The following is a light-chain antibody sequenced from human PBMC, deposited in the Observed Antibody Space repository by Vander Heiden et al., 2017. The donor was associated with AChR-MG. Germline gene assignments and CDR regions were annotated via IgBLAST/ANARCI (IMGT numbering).Light chain of an antibody. CDR1: QDISTY. CDR3: QQDDDLPIT. Sequence: DIQMTQSPSSLSTSIGDRVTITCQASQDISTYFNWYQQKPGKAPELLIYDASKSATVVPSRFRGSGSGTDFTLTISGLQLEDIATFFCQQDDDLPITFGQGTRL. CDR2: DAS. V-gene: IGKV1-33*01. J-gene: IGKJ5*01.